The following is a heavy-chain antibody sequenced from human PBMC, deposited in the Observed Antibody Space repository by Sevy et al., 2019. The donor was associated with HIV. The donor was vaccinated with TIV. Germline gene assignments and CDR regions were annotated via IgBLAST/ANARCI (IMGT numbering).Heavy chain of an antibody. CDR2: IYTSGST. J-gene: IGHJ6*02. CDR1: GGSIGSYY. V-gene: IGHV4-4*07. Sequence: SETLSLTCTVSGGSIGSYYWSWIRQPAGKGLEWIGRIYTSGSTNYNPSLKSRVTMSVDTSKNQFSLKLSSVTAADTAVYYCARDSVTTFTRYYYYGMDVWGQGTTVTVSS. CDR3: ARDSVTTFTRYYYYGMDV. D-gene: IGHD4-17*01.